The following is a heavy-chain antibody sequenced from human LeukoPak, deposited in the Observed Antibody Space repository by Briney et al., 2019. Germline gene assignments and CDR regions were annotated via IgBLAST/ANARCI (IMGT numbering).Heavy chain of an antibody. CDR3: ARDGYNFFQIGY. V-gene: IGHV1-2*06. D-gene: IGHD5-24*01. Sequence: ASVKVSCKASGYTFTGYYMHWVRQAPGQGLEWMGRINPNSGGTNYAQKFQGRVTMTRDTSISTAYMELSRLRSDDTAVYYCARDGYNFFQIGYWGQGTLVTVSS. CDR2: INPNSGGT. CDR1: GYTFTGYY. J-gene: IGHJ4*02.